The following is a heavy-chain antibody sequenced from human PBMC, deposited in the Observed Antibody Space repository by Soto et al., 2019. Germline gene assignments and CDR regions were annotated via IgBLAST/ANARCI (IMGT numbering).Heavy chain of an antibody. CDR2: LDSGGSS. Sequence: SETLSLTCTVSGGSILSFYWSWIRQPPGKGLEVIAYLDSGGSSVHNPSLKSRLSVSLDTTTNQVSLTLTSVTAADTAVYFCAFLRPDPLCRDFNSPNWFDPWGQGTRVTVSS. CDR3: AFLRPDPLCRDFNSPNWFDP. CDR1: GGSILSFY. J-gene: IGHJ5*02. D-gene: IGHD2-21*01. V-gene: IGHV4-59*03.